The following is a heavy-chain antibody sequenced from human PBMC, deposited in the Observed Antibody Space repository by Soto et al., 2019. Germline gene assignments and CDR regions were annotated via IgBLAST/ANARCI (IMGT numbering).Heavy chain of an antibody. D-gene: IGHD3-10*01. Sequence: QVQLVESGGGVVQPGRSLRLSCAASGFTFSSYGMHWVRQAPGKGLEWVAVIWYDGSNKYYADSVKGRFTISRDNSKNTLYLQMNSLRAEDTAVYYCARDSRLHYYGSGSYHDYWGQGTLVTVSS. V-gene: IGHV3-33*01. J-gene: IGHJ4*02. CDR1: GFTFSSYG. CDR3: ARDSRLHYYGSGSYHDY. CDR2: IWYDGSNK.